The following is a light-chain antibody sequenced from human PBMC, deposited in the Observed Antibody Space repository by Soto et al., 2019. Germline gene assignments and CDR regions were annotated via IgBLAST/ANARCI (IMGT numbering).Light chain of an antibody. Sequence: QSALTQPRSVSGSPGQSVTISCTGTSSDVGGYNDVSWYQQHPGKAPKLMIYDVSKLPSGVRDRFSGSKYGNTASLTSSGLQAEDEAYDYCCSYAGSHVVFGGGTKLTVL. V-gene: IGLV2-11*01. CDR2: DVS. J-gene: IGLJ2*01. CDR1: SSDVGGYND. CDR3: CSYAGSHVV.